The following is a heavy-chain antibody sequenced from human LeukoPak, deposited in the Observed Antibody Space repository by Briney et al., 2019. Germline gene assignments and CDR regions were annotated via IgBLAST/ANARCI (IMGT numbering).Heavy chain of an antibody. Sequence: SHTLSLTCALSGDSLSSNSAVWNWIRQSPSRGLEWLVRTYYRSKWYNDYAVSVKSRITINPDTPKNQFSLQLNSVAPEDTAVYYCARGAVAGTNPFDYWGQGTLVTVSS. J-gene: IGHJ4*02. D-gene: IGHD6-19*01. V-gene: IGHV6-1*01. CDR1: GDSLSSNSAV. CDR2: TYYRSKWYN. CDR3: ARGAVAGTNPFDY.